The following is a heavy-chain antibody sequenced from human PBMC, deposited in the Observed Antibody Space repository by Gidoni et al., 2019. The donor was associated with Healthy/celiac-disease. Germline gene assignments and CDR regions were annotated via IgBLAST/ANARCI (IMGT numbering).Heavy chain of an antibody. CDR2: ISSSSSYI. CDR3: ARVWVGAFDI. Sequence: EVQLVESGGGLVKPGGSLRLSCAASGFPFSIDSMHWVRQAPGKGLEWVSSISSSSSYIYYADSVKGRFTISRDNAKNSLYLQMNSLRAEDTAVYYCARVWVGAFDIWGQGTMVTVSS. V-gene: IGHV3-21*01. CDR1: GFPFSIDS. J-gene: IGHJ3*02. D-gene: IGHD3-16*01.